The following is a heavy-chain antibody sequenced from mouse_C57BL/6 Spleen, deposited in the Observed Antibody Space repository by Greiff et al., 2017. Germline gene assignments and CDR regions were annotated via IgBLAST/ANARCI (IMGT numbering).Heavy chain of an antibody. J-gene: IGHJ1*03. CDR3: ARVGVDCYVDV. CDR1: GYTFTDYY. Sequence: VQLQQSGPELVKPGASVKISCKASGYTFTDYYMHWVKQSHGKSLEWIGDINPNNGGTSYNQKFKGKATLTVDKSSSTAYMGLRSMTSEASAVYYGARVGVDCYVDVWGTGTTVTVSS. CDR2: INPNNGGT. V-gene: IGHV1-26*01. D-gene: IGHD1-1*02.